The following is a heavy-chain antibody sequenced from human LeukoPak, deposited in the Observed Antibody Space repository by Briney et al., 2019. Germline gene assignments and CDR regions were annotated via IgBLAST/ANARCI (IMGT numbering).Heavy chain of an antibody. V-gene: IGHV3-30*18. CDR3: AKGGGTGYSSSWYSN. CDR1: GFTFSSYG. J-gene: IGHJ4*02. CDR2: ISYDGSNK. D-gene: IGHD6-13*01. Sequence: GGSLRLSCAASGFTFSSYGMHWVRQAPGKGVEWVAVISYDGSNKYYADSVKGRFTISRDNSKNTLYLQMNSLRAEDTAVYYCAKGGGTGYSSSWYSNWGQGTLVTVSS.